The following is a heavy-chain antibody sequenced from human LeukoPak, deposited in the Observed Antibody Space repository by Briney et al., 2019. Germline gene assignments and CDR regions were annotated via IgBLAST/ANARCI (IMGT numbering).Heavy chain of an antibody. D-gene: IGHD6-19*01. CDR3: VGSRIEVAGTGGFDY. CDR2: IYSGGST. J-gene: IGHJ4*02. CDR1: GFTVSSNY. Sequence: GGSLRLSCAASGFTVSSNYMSWVRQAPGKGLEWVSVIYSGGSTYYADSVKGRFTISRDNSKDTLYLQVDSLRAEDTAVYYCVGSRIEVAGTGGFDYWGQGTLVTVSS. V-gene: IGHV3-53*01.